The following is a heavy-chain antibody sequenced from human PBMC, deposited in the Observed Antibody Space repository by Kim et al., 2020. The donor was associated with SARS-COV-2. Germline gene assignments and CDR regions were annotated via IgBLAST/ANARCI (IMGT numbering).Heavy chain of an antibody. Sequence: GGSLRLSCSASGFTFSNYAMHWVRQAPGQGLEYVSAISSDGGSTYYADSVKGRFTISRDNSKNMLFVQMISLRVEDTAIYYCVTRNYYTSGSYYEGTPFDFWGQGTLVTVSS. V-gene: IGHV3-64*05. D-gene: IGHD3-10*01. CDR3: VTRNYYTSGSYYEGTPFDF. CDR1: GFTFSNYA. J-gene: IGHJ4*02. CDR2: ISSDGGST.